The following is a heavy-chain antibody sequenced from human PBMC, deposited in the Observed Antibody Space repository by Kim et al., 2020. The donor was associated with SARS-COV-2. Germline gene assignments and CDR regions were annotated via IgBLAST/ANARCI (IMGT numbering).Heavy chain of an antibody. CDR3: ARDPRGPLSSSWYPLGWYFDL. CDR2: ISSSSSYI. V-gene: IGHV3-21*01. Sequence: GVSLRLSCAASGFTFSSYSMNWVRQAPGKGLEWVSSISSSSSYIYYADSVKGRFTISRDNAKNSLYLQMNSLRAEDTAVYYCARDPRGPLSSSWYPLGWYFDLWGRGTLVTVSS. J-gene: IGHJ2*01. CDR1: GFTFSSYS. D-gene: IGHD6-13*01.